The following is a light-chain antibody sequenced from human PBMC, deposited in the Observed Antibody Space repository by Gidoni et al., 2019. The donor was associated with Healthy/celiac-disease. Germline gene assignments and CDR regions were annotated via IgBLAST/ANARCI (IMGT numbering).Light chain of an antibody. CDR2: DAS. V-gene: IGKV3-11*01. J-gene: IGKJ4*01. CDR3: QQRSNWPPKLT. CDR1: QSVSSY. Sequence: IVLTPSPATLSLSPGERATLSCRARQSVSSYLAWYQQKPGQAPRLLIYDASNRATGIPARFSGSGSGTDFTLTISSLEPEDFAVYYCQQRSNWPPKLTFGGGTKVEIK.